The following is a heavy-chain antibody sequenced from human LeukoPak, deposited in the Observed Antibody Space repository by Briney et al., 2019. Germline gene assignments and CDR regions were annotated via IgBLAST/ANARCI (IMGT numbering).Heavy chain of an antibody. CDR1: GGSISSSNW. V-gene: IGHV4-4*02. D-gene: IGHD6-13*01. Sequence: SETLSLTCAVSGGSISSSNWWSWVRQPPGKGLEWIGEIYHSGSTNYNPSLKSRVTISVDKSKNQISLKLSSVTAADTAVYYCARVSGYSSSWGYYYGMDVWGKGTTVTVSS. J-gene: IGHJ6*04. CDR3: ARVSGYSSSWGYYYGMDV. CDR2: IYHSGST.